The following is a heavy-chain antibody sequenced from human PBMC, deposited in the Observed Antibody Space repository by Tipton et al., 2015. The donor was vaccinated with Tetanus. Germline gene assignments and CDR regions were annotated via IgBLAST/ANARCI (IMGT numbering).Heavy chain of an antibody. D-gene: IGHD1-1*01. J-gene: IGHJ6*02. V-gene: IGHV5-51*01. CDR1: GYSFTSYW. CDR3: ARHKTGSDGYYYYGMGV. CDR2: IYPGDSDT. Sequence: QLVQSGAEVKKPGESLKISCKGSGYSFTSYWIGWVRQMPGKGLEWMGIIYPGDSDTRNTPPFQGQVPISADKSISIAYLQWSGLKAADTAMYYCARHKTGSDGYYYYGMGVWGQGTTVTVSS.